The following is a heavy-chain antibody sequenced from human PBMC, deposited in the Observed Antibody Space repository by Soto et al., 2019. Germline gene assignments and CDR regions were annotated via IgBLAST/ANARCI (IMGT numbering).Heavy chain of an antibody. CDR1: GGSISSYY. J-gene: IGHJ4*02. V-gene: IGHV4-59*01. D-gene: IGHD6-6*01. CDR3: ARRGYSSSAHDLDY. CDR2: ISYSGDT. Sequence: SETLSFTCTVSGGSISSYYWTWIRQPPGKGLEWIGYISYSGDTNSDPSLKSRVTMSVDTSKNHCSLKLSSVTAAYTAVNFCARRGYSSSAHDLDYWGQGTLVTVSS.